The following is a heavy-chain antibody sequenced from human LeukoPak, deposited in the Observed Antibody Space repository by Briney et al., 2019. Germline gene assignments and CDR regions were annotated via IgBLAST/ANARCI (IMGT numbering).Heavy chain of an antibody. CDR3: AGEGVTMVRGAHDY. CDR1: GGSISSRSYY. J-gene: IGHJ4*02. Sequence: SETLSLTCSVSGGSISSRSYYWAWIRQPPGKGLEWIGSIYHSGSTYYNPSLKSRVTISVDTSKNQFSLKLSSVTAADTAVYYCAGEGVTMVRGAHDYWGQGTLVTVSS. CDR2: IYHSGST. D-gene: IGHD3-10*01. V-gene: IGHV4-39*07.